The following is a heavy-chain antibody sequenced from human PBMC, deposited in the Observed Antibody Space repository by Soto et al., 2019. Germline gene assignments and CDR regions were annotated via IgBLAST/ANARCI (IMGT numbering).Heavy chain of an antibody. D-gene: IGHD2-2*03. V-gene: IGHV1-69*09. J-gene: IGHJ4*02. CDR2: ITPALHLT. Sequence: QVQLQQSGAEVKRPGSSVKVSCKASGVSFNSYGFAWVRQAPGQGLEWLGKITPALHLTNYAQSFQGRVTITADTSTSTPYLELTSLTSKDTAVYYCAWMKMARLDHWGQGTLVTVSS. CDR3: AWMKMARLDH. CDR1: GVSFNSYG.